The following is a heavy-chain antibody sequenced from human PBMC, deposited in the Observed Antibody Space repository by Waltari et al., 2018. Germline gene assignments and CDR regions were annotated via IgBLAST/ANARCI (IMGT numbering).Heavy chain of an antibody. J-gene: IGHJ4*02. CDR1: GGSISTSPHY. CDR2: VYYNGNV. D-gene: IGHD3-10*01. CDR3: ARSFGGSGSYKFDF. V-gene: IGHV4-39*02. Sequence: QLQLQESGPRLVKSSETLSLACTVSGGSISTSPHYWALIRQTPGKGPEWFGSVYYNGNVYYNPSLESRVTMSVDTSKNHFSLDLESVTTPDTSIYFCARSFGGSGSYKFDFWGQGILVTVSS.